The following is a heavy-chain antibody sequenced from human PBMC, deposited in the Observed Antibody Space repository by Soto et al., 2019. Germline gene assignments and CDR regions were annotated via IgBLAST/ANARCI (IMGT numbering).Heavy chain of an antibody. D-gene: IGHD5-12*01. V-gene: IGHV1-69*12. Sequence: QVQLVQSGAEVKKPESSVKVSCKAPGGTFSTYAISWVRQAPGQGLEWMGGIIPMFGTANYAQRFQDRVTITADESTNTVYMELSSLRSEDTAAYFCASALQLWLRRINNGYSGWGQGTLVTVSS. CDR1: GGTFSTYA. CDR3: ASALQLWLRRINNGYSG. CDR2: IIPMFGTA. J-gene: IGHJ4*02.